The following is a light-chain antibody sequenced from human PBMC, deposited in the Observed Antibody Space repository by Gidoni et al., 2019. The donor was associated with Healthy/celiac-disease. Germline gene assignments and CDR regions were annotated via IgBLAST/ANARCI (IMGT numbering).Light chain of an antibody. CDR3: QQYGSSSWT. J-gene: IGKJ1*01. CDR1: QSVSSSY. CDR2: GAS. Sequence: EIVFTQSPGTLSLSPGERATRSCRASQSVSSSYLAWYQQKPGQAPRLLIYGASSRATGIPDRFSGSGSGTDFTLTISRLEPEDFAVYYCQQYGSSSWTFGQGTKVESK. V-gene: IGKV3-20*01.